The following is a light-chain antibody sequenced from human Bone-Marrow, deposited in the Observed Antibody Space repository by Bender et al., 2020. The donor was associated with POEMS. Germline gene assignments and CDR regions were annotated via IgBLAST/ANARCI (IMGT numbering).Light chain of an antibody. J-gene: IGLJ3*02. CDR2: DVT. CDR1: SSDVGDYDY. CDR3: QSYDNSLGGWV. V-gene: IGLV2-14*03. Sequence: QSALTQPASVSASPGQSITISCTGSSSDVGDYDYVSWYQQHPGKAPKLMIYDVTKRPSGVPDRFSGSKSGTSASLAITGLQAEDEGDYYCQSYDNSLGGWVFGGGTKLTVL.